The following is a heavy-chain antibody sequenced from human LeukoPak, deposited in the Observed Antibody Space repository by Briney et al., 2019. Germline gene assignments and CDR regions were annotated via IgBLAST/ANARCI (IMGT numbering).Heavy chain of an antibody. Sequence: ASVKVSCKASGGTFSSYAISWVRQAPGQGLEWMGGIIPIFGTANYAQKFQGRVTITADESTSTAYMELSSLRSEDTAVYYCASASSGGKRIYYYYMDVWGKGTTVTVSS. J-gene: IGHJ6*03. CDR3: ASASSGGKRIYYYYMDV. CDR2: IIPIFGTA. D-gene: IGHD2-15*01. V-gene: IGHV1-69*01. CDR1: GGTFSSYA.